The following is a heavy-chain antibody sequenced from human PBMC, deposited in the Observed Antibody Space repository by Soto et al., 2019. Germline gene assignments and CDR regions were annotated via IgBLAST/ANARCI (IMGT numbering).Heavy chain of an antibody. Sequence: PGGSLRLSCAASGFMFSSYWMHWVRQAPGKGPVWVSHIDSDGSDTTYADSVKGRFTISRDNAKNTLYLQMNSLRAEDTAVYYCVRDFEYWGQGTLVTVSS. V-gene: IGHV3-74*01. CDR1: GFMFSSYW. CDR3: VRDFEY. CDR2: IDSDGSDT. J-gene: IGHJ4*02.